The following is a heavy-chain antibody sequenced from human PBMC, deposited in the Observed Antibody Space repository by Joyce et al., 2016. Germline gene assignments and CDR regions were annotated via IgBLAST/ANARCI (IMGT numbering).Heavy chain of an antibody. Sequence: EVQLVESGGGLIQPGGSLRLSCAASGFSFSDFSFNWVRLAPGEGLEWVSYIRSSSSITSYADSVRGRFTISTDNAKNSLYLQMSSLRDEDTAVYYCARDLVYAFDYWGPGTLVTVSS. D-gene: IGHD6-6*01. CDR1: GFSFSDFS. V-gene: IGHV3-48*02. CDR2: IRSSSSIT. CDR3: ARDLVYAFDY. J-gene: IGHJ4*02.